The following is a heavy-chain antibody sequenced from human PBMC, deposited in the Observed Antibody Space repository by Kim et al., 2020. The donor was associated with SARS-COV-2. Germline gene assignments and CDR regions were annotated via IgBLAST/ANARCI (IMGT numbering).Heavy chain of an antibody. Sequence: SVKVSCKASGGTFSSYAISWVRQAPGQGLEWMGGIIPIFGTANYAQKFQGRVTITADESTSTAYMELSSLRSEDTAVYYCAIYSSSWYYFDYWGQGTLVTVSS. J-gene: IGHJ4*02. CDR1: GGTFSSYA. D-gene: IGHD6-13*01. V-gene: IGHV1-69*13. CDR2: IIPIFGTA. CDR3: AIYSSSWYYFDY.